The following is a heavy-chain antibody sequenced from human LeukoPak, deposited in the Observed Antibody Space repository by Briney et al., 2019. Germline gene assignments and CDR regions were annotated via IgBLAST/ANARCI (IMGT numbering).Heavy chain of an antibody. CDR3: ARVVQSTDSSGFYLPEYFQH. CDR1: GYSISSGYY. J-gene: IGHJ1*01. V-gene: IGHV4-38-2*02. D-gene: IGHD3-22*01. Sequence: SETLSLTCTVSGYSISSGYYWGWIRQSPGKGLEWIGSIYHSGSTYYNPSLKSRVTISVDTSKNQFSLKLSSVTAADAAVYYCARVVQSTDSSGFYLPEYFQHWGQGTLVTVSS. CDR2: IYHSGST.